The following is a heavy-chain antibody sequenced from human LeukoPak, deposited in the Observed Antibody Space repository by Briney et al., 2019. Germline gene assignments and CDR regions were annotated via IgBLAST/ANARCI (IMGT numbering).Heavy chain of an antibody. CDR1: GFTFSTYG. J-gene: IGHJ4*02. V-gene: IGHV3-30*02. CDR3: AKSPGRTVTTFFDY. CDR2: IRFDGTNK. D-gene: IGHD4-11*01. Sequence: PGGSLRLSCAASGFTFSTYGMHWVRRAPGKGLQWVAFIRFDGTNKYYADSVRGRFTISRDNSKNTLYLQMNNLRAEDTAVYYCAKSPGRTVTTFFDYWGQGTLVTVSS.